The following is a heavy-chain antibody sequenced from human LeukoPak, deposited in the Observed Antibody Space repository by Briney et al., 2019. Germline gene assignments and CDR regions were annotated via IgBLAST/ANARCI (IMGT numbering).Heavy chain of an antibody. D-gene: IGHD3-3*01. CDR1: GGSFSGYY. Sequence: SETLSLTCAVYGGSFSGYYWSWIRQPPGKGLEWIGEINHSGSTNYNPSLKSRVTISVGTSKNQFSLKLSSVTAADTAVYYCARLVRDFWSGYYLAFDYWGQGTLVTVSS. J-gene: IGHJ4*02. V-gene: IGHV4-34*01. CDR3: ARLVRDFWSGYYLAFDY. CDR2: INHSGST.